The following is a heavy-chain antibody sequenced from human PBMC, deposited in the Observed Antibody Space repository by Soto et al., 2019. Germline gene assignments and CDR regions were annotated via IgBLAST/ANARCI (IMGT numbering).Heavy chain of an antibody. CDR3: ARGSPPKDDYGDYAWVGKSDYYYYGMDV. D-gene: IGHD4-17*01. J-gene: IGHJ6*02. Sequence: GGSLRLSCAASGFTFSSYAMHWVRQAPGKGLEWVAVISYDGSNKYYADSVKGRFTISRDNSKKTLYLQMNSLRAEDTAVYYCARGSPPKDDYGDYAWVGKSDYYYYGMDVWGQGTTVTVSS. CDR2: ISYDGSNK. CDR1: GFTFSSYA. V-gene: IGHV3-30-3*01.